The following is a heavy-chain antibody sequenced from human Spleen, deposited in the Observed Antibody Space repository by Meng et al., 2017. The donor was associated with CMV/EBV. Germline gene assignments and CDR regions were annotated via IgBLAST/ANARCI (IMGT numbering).Heavy chain of an antibody. CDR2: INHRGRT. CDR1: GGSFSGYY. CDR3: ARGGRFVGDMLTGFRRFYFDY. V-gene: IGHV4-34*01. D-gene: IGHD3-9*01. Sequence: SQTLSLTCAVYGGSFSGYYWSWIRQPPGKGLEWIGEINHRGRTNHSPSLTSRVTISIDTSKNQFSLRLNSVTAADTAVYFCARGGRFVGDMLTGFRRFYFDYWGRGTLVTVSS. J-gene: IGHJ4*02.